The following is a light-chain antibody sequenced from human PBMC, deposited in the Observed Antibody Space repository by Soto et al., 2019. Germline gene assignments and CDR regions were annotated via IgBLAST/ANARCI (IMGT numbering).Light chain of an antibody. Sequence: DIVMTQSPLSLSVTPGAPASISCRSSQSLVHDNGFYFLNWYLQKPGQSPQLLIYLGSNRASGVPDRFSGSGSGTDFTLKISRVEAEDVGVYYCVQALQSPPWTFGQGTKVDIK. V-gene: IGKV2-28*01. CDR2: LGS. CDR3: VQALQSPPWT. CDR1: QSLVHDNGFYF. J-gene: IGKJ1*01.